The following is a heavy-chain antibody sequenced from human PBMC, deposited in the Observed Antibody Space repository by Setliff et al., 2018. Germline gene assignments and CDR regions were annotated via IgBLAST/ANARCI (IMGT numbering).Heavy chain of an antibody. J-gene: IGHJ6*03. Sequence: PSETLSLTCAVYGGSFSDYHWSWIRQTPGKGLEWIGKINHSGRSTYNPSLKSRVTISLYTSKSQFSLTLSPVTAADTAVHYCASGGGYNSGSYQGGFYYMDVWGKGTTVTVSS. CDR3: ASGGGYNSGSYQGGFYYMDV. V-gene: IGHV4-34*01. CDR1: GGSFSDYH. CDR2: INHSGRS. D-gene: IGHD6-19*01.